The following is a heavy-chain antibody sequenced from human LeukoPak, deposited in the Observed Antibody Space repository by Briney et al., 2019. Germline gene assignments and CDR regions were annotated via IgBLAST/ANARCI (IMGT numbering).Heavy chain of an antibody. V-gene: IGHV3-23*01. CDR1: GFTFSTYA. Sequence: GGSLRLSCAASGFTFSTYAMSWVRQAPGKELEWVSTISDSGANTYYADSVRGRFTISRDNSKNTLYLQKNSLRADDTAIYYCAKSMTLQWRGFFDLWGRGTHVTVSS. J-gene: IGHJ2*01. D-gene: IGHD6-19*01. CDR3: AKSMTLQWRGFFDL. CDR2: ISDSGANT.